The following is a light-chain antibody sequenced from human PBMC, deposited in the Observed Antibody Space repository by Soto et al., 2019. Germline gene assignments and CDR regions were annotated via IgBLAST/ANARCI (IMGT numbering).Light chain of an antibody. CDR2: EVN. CDR3: SSYTGSSYV. Sequence: SVLTQPPSASGSPGQSVTISCTGTGSDVGDYNYVSWYQQHPGKAPKLMIYEVNKRPSGVPDRFSGSKSGNTASLTVSGLQAEDEANYYCSSYTGSSYVFGTGTKSPS. CDR1: GSDVGDYNY. J-gene: IGLJ1*01. V-gene: IGLV2-8*01.